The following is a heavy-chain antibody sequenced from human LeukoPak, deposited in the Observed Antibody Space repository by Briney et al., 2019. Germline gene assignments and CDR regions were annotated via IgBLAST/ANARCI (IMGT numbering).Heavy chain of an antibody. CDR2: IGTAGDT. CDR3: ARGSDGDPVDY. D-gene: IGHD4-17*01. J-gene: IGHJ4*02. Sequence: GGSLRLSCAASGFTFSSYDMHWVRQATGKGLEWVSAIGTAGDTYYPGSVKGRFTISRENAKNSLYLQMNSLRAGDTAVYYCARGSDGDPVDYWGQGTLVTVSS. CDR1: GFTFSSYD. V-gene: IGHV3-13*01.